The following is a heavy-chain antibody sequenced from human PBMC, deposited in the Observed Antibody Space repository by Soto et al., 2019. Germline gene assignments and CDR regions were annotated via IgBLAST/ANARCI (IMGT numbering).Heavy chain of an antibody. J-gene: IGHJ4*02. CDR3: AGIVLVPAAMFDY. V-gene: IGHV4-31*03. D-gene: IGHD2-2*01. Sequence: PSETLSLTCTVSGGSISSGGYYWGWVRQHPGKGLEWIGYIYNTGTTYYSPSLKSRVSISMDTSKNQFSLKLSSVTAADTAVYYCAGIVLVPAAMFDYWGQGTLVTVSS. CDR2: IYNTGTT. CDR1: GGSISSGGYY.